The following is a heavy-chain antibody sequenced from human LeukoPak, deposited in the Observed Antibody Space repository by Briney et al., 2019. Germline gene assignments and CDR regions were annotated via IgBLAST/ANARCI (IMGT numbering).Heavy chain of an antibody. J-gene: IGHJ4*02. CDR1: GVSISSSLYH. Sequence: SETLSLTCTVSGVSISSSLYHWGRIPQSPGKNLEWLGSIYYTRPTHYNPSLKSRVTISVDTSKNQFSLKLSSVTAADTAVYYCAKTAKYYYGSETYFFFEEWGQGNLVTVSS. CDR3: AKTAKYYYGSETYFFFEE. V-gene: IGHV4-39*07. CDR2: IYYTRPT. D-gene: IGHD3-10*01.